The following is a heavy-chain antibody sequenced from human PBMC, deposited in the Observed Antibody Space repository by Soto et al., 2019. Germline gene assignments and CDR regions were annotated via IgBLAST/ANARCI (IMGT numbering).Heavy chain of an antibody. CDR2: INSDGSST. Sequence: GGSLRLSCAASGFTFSSYWMHWVRQAPGKGLVWVSRINSDGSSTSYADSVKGRFTISRDNAKNTLYLQMNSLRAEDTAVYYCARVGYDFWSGYPNDYWGQGTLVTVSS. V-gene: IGHV3-74*01. CDR3: ARVGYDFWSGYPNDY. J-gene: IGHJ4*02. D-gene: IGHD3-3*01. CDR1: GFTFSSYW.